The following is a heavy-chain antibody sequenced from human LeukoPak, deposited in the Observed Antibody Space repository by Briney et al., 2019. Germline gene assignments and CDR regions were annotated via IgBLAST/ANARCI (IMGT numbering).Heavy chain of an antibody. Sequence: GGSLRLSCGASGFTFSSYAMSWVRQAPGKGLEWVSAISGSGGSTYYADSVKGRFTISRDNSKNTLYLQMNSLRAEDTAVYYCAKSDCSSTSCYVRGGFDIWGQGTMVTVSS. CDR1: GFTFSSYA. J-gene: IGHJ3*02. CDR2: ISGSGGST. CDR3: AKSDCSSTSCYVRGGFDI. D-gene: IGHD2-2*01. V-gene: IGHV3-23*01.